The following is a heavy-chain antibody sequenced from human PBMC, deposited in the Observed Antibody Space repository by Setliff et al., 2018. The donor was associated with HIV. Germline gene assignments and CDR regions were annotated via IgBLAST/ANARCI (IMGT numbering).Heavy chain of an antibody. D-gene: IGHD3-3*01. CDR1: GYSFTTYW. CDR3: ARHAGPRGFWSGYSSGMDV. Sequence: GESLKISCKGSGYSFTTYWIGWVRQMPGKGLEWMGIIYPGNSDTRYSQDFQGQVTISADKSIANAYLHWRSLQASDTATYYCARHAGPRGFWSGYSSGMDVWGKGT. J-gene: IGHJ6*03. V-gene: IGHV5-51*01. CDR2: IYPGNSDT.